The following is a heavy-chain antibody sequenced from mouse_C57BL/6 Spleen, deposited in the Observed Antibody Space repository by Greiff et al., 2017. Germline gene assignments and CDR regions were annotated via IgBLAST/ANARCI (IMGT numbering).Heavy chain of an antibody. V-gene: IGHV1-50*01. CDR3: ARGGY. CDR2: IDPSDSYT. Sequence: VQLQQPGAELVKPGASVKLSCKASGYTFTSYWMQWVKQRPGQGLEWIGEIDPSDSYTNYNQKFKGKATLTVDTSSSTAYMQLSSLTSEDSAVYYCARGGYWGQGTTRTVSS. CDR1: GYTFTSYW. J-gene: IGHJ2*01.